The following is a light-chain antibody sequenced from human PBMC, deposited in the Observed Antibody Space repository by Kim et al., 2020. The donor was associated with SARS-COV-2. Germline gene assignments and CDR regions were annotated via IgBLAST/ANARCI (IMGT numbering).Light chain of an antibody. J-gene: IGLJ1*01. V-gene: IGLV4-60*03. CDR1: SGHSTYI. Sequence: QLVLTQSSSASASLGSSVKLTCTLSSGHSTYIIAWHQQQPGKAPRYLMKLEGSGSYNKGSGVPDRFAGSSSGADRYLTISNIQSEDEADYYCETWDDNNRVLGAGTKATVL. CDR2: LEGSGSY. CDR3: ETWDDNNRV.